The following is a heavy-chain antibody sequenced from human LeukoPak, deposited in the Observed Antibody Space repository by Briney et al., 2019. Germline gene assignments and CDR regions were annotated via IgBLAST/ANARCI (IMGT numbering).Heavy chain of an antibody. CDR2: NYHSGST. CDR1: GGSISSSNW. Sequence: SETLSLTCAVSGGSISSSNWWSWVRQPPGKGLEWIGANYHSGSTNYNPSLKSRAAISVDKSKNQFSLKLSSVTAADTAVYYCARSGWHVDYWGQGTLVTVSS. D-gene: IGHD6-19*01. V-gene: IGHV4-4*02. CDR3: ARSGWHVDY. J-gene: IGHJ4*02.